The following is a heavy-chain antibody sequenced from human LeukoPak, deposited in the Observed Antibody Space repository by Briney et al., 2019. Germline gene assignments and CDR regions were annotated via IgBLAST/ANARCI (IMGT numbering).Heavy chain of an antibody. CDR3: AKYTWGYCTNGVCYFDY. V-gene: IGHV3-23*01. CDR2: ISGSGGST. D-gene: IGHD2-8*01. J-gene: IGHJ4*02. Sequence: GGSLRLSCAASGFTFSSYAMSWVRQAPGKGLEWVSAISGSGGSTYYADSVKGRFTISRDNSKNTLYLQMNSLRAEDTAVYYCAKYTWGYCTNGVCYFDYWGQGTLVTVSS. CDR1: GFTFSSYA.